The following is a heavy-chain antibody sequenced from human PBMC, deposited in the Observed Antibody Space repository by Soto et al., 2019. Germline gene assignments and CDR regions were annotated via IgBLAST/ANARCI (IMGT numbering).Heavy chain of an antibody. J-gene: IGHJ4*02. CDR1: GGSISSHY. Sequence: QVQLQESGPGLVKPSETLCLTCTVSGGSISSHYWSWIRQPAGKGLEWFGRICLSGNTKINPSLKIRFNMSVDASKNPFSLNLKSVTAADTAVYYCAKELKPHSIGWYFTLSGGQGTLVTVSS. CDR2: ICLSGNT. V-gene: IGHV4-4*07. CDR3: AKELKPHSIGWYFTLS. D-gene: IGHD6-19*01.